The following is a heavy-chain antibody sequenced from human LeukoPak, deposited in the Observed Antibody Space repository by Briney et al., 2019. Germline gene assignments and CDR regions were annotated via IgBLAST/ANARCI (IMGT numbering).Heavy chain of an antibody. CDR3: AKHPRGDIVVVVAATHREYYFDY. Sequence: GGSLRLSCAASGFTFSSYGMSWVRQAPGKGLEWVSAISGSGGSTYYADSVKGRFTISRDNSKNTLYLQMNSLRAEDTAVYYCAKHPRGDIVVVVAATHREYYFDYWGQGTLVTVSS. CDR1: GFTFSSYG. V-gene: IGHV3-23*01. CDR2: ISGSGGST. D-gene: IGHD2-15*01. J-gene: IGHJ4*02.